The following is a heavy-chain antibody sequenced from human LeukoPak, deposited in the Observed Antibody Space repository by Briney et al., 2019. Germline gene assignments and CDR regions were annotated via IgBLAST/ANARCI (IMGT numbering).Heavy chain of an antibody. J-gene: IGHJ4*02. D-gene: IGHD3-22*01. CDR1: GGSISSYY. Sequence: SETLSLTCTVSGGSISSYYWSWIRQPAGKGLEWIGRIYTSGSTNNNPSLKSRVTMSVDTSKNQFSLKLSSVTAADTAVYYCARAGGYYDSSGYGIDYWGQGTLVTVSS. CDR2: IYTSGST. CDR3: ARAGGYYDSSGYGIDY. V-gene: IGHV4-4*07.